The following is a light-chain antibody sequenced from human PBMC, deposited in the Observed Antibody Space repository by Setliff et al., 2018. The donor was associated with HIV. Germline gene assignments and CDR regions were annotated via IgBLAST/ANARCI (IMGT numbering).Light chain of an antibody. CDR1: SSNIGSNT. J-gene: IGLJ1*01. Sequence: QSALTQPPSASGTPGQRVTISCSGSSSNIGSNTVNWYQQLPGTAPKLLIYSNNQRPSGVPDRFSGSKSGTSASLAISGLQSEDEADYYCAAWDDSLNGYVVATGTKV. V-gene: IGLV1-44*01. CDR2: SNN. CDR3: AAWDDSLNGYV.